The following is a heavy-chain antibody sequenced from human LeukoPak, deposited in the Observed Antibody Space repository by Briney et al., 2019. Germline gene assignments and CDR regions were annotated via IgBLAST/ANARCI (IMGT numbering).Heavy chain of an antibody. Sequence: SETLSLTCTVSGGSISSYYWSWIRQPPGKGLEWIGYIYYSGSTNYNPSLKSRVTISVDTSKDQFSLKLSSVTAADTAVYYCARDRGMTTVTPGAGSDGMDVWGQGTTVTVS. J-gene: IGHJ6*02. D-gene: IGHD4-17*01. CDR2: IYYSGST. CDR3: ARDRGMTTVTPGAGSDGMDV. V-gene: IGHV4-59*01. CDR1: GGSISSYY.